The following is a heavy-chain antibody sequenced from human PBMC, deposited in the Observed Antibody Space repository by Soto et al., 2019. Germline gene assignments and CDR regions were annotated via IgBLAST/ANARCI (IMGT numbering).Heavy chain of an antibody. J-gene: IGHJ3*02. Sequence: GGSLRLSCAASGFTFSDAWMAWVLQAPGKGLEWVGRIKSKTDGGTTDYAAPVKGRFTISRDDSKNTLYLQMKSLKTEDTAVYYCTTTPTYYGILTGYYIRAFDIWGQGTMVTVSS. CDR1: GFTFSDAW. V-gene: IGHV3-15*01. CDR2: IKSKTDGGTT. CDR3: TTTPTYYGILTGYYIRAFDI. D-gene: IGHD3-9*01.